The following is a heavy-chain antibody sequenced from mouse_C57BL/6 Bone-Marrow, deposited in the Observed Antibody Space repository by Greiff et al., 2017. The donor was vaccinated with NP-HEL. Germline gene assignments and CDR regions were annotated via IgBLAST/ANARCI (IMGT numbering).Heavy chain of an antibody. CDR1: GFTFSDYG. D-gene: IGHD4-1*01. CDR2: ISNLAYSI. V-gene: IGHV5-15*01. Sequence: EVMLVESGGGLVQPGGSLKLSCAASGFTFSDYGMAWVRQAPRKGPEWVAIISNLAYSIYYADTVTGRFTISRENAKNTLYLEMSSLRSEDTAMYYCARWGLGPYAMDYWGQGTSVTVSS. CDR3: ARWGLGPYAMDY. J-gene: IGHJ4*01.